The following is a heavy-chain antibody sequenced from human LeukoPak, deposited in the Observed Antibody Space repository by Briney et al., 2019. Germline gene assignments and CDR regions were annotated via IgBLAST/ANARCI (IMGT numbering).Heavy chain of an antibody. Sequence: PGGSLRLSCAASGFTFSSYSMNWVRQAPGKGLEWVSSISSSSSYIYYADSVKGRFTISRDNAKNSLYLQMNSLRAEDTAVYYCARDHDFYNFGYYYYMDVWGKGTTVTVSS. V-gene: IGHV3-21*01. CDR2: ISSSSSYI. CDR3: ARDHDFYNFGYYYYMDV. D-gene: IGHD3-3*01. CDR1: GFTFSSYS. J-gene: IGHJ6*03.